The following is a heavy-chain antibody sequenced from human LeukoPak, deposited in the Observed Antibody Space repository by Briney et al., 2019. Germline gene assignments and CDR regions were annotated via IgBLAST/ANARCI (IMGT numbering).Heavy chain of an antibody. CDR2: INPNSGGT. J-gene: IGHJ2*01. Sequence: GASVKVSCKASGYTFTGYYMHWVRQAPGQGLEWMGWINPNSGGTNYAQKFQGRVTMTRDTSISTAYMELSRLRSDDTAVYYCARKAGVQTWYFDLWGRGTLVTVSS. CDR1: GYTFTGYY. V-gene: IGHV1-2*02. D-gene: IGHD3-10*01. CDR3: ARKAGVQTWYFDL.